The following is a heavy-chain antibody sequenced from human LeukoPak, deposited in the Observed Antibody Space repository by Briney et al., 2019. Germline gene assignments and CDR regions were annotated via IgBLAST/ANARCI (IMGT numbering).Heavy chain of an antibody. Sequence: PGGSLRLSCAASGVTFSSFAMHWVRQAPGKGLEWVAVISYHGRDTYYADSVKGRFTISRDNSKNTLYLQLNSPGAEDTAVYYCAAQPCSVGRCYLDYWGQGTLVTVSS. CDR3: AAQPCSVGRCYLDY. CDR2: ISYHGRDT. CDR1: GVTFSSFA. D-gene: IGHD2-15*01. J-gene: IGHJ4*02. V-gene: IGHV3-30*04.